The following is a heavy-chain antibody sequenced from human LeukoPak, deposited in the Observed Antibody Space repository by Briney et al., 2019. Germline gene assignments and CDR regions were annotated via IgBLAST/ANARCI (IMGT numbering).Heavy chain of an antibody. D-gene: IGHD5-24*01. CDR3: ASYRREMATINYYYGMDV. J-gene: IGHJ6*02. CDR2: ISYDGSNK. CDR1: GFTFSSYG. Sequence: GGSLRLSCAASGFTFSSYGMHWVRQAPGKGLEWVAVISYDGSNKYYADSVKGRFTISRDNSKNTLYLQMNSLRAEDTAVYYCASYRREMATINYYYGMDVWGQGTTVTVSS. V-gene: IGHV3-30*03.